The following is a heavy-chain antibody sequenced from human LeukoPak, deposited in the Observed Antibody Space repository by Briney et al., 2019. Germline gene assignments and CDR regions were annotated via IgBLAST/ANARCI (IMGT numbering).Heavy chain of an antibody. Sequence: SESLSLTCTVSGGSISSYYCSWIRQPPGKGLEWIGYIYYSGSTNYNPSLKSRVTISVDTSKSQFSLKLASVTAADTAVYYCARLPLRSHFDYWGQGTLVTVSS. CDR2: IYYSGST. V-gene: IGHV4-59*08. CDR1: GGSISSYY. J-gene: IGHJ4*02. CDR3: ARLPLRSHFDY.